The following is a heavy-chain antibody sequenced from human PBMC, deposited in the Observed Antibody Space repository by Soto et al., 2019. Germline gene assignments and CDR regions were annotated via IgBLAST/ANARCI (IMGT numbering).Heavy chain of an antibody. D-gene: IGHD6-25*01. CDR1: GGTFNSYV. V-gene: IGHV1-69*12. Sequence: QVQLVQSGAEVKKPGSSVKVSCKASGGTFNSYVFNWVRQAPGQGLEWMGGIISIFGTPNYGQKFQGRVTITAGASTSTGFMELSSLTSEDTAIYFCSRVLGRGYAPGDYWGQATLVSVSS. CDR2: IISIFGTP. J-gene: IGHJ4*02. CDR3: SRVLGRGYAPGDY.